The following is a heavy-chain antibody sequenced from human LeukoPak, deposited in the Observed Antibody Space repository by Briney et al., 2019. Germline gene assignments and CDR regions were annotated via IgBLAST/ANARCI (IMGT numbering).Heavy chain of an antibody. V-gene: IGHV4-34*01. J-gene: IGHJ6*02. CDR1: GGSFSGYY. CDR2: INHSGST. CDR3: ARERSVLYYYYGMDV. D-gene: IGHD4/OR15-4a*01. Sequence: ASETLSLTCAVYGGSFSGYYWSWIRQPPGKGLEWIGEINHSGSTNYNPSLKSRVTISVDTSKNQFSLKLSSVTAADTAVYYCARERSVLYYYYGMDVWGQGTTVTVSS.